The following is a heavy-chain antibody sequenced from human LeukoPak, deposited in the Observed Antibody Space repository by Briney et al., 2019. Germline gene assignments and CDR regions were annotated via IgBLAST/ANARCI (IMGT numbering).Heavy chain of an antibody. D-gene: IGHD3-3*01. V-gene: IGHV3-43*01. CDR2: IRWDGGGT. CDR3: GKDIQNYDFWSGYEY. CDR1: GFTFAEYS. J-gene: IGHJ4*02. Sequence: GGSLRLSCAASGFTFAEYSMQWVRQAPGKGLEWVAVIRWDGGGTYYADSVKGRVTISRENNKKSLYLQMTSLRPEATPFYYCGKDIQNYDFWSGYEYRGQGTLVTVSS.